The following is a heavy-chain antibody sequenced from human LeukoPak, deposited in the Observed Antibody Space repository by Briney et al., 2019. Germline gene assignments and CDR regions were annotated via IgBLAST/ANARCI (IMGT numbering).Heavy chain of an antibody. J-gene: IGHJ4*02. Sequence: GGSLRLSCTASGFTFDDYAMHWVRQAPGKGLEWVSAISGSGGSTYYADSVKGRFTISRDNSKNTLYLQMNSLRAEDTAVYYCATKALGYSGYDDFDYWGQGTLVTVSS. CDR2: ISGSGGST. CDR3: ATKALGYSGYDDFDY. CDR1: GFTFDDYA. V-gene: IGHV3-23*01. D-gene: IGHD5-12*01.